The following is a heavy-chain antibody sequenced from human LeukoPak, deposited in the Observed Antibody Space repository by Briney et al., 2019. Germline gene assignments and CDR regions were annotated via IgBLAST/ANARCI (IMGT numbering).Heavy chain of an antibody. CDR1: GGSFSGYY. J-gene: IGHJ4*02. D-gene: IGHD5-12*01. Sequence: PSETLSLTCAVYGGSFSGYYWSWIRQPPGKGLEWIGEINHSGSTNYNPSLKSRVTISVDTSKNQFSLKLSSVTAADTAVYYCARLAYSGYDNYWGQGTLVTVSS. CDR3: ARLAYSGYDNY. CDR2: INHSGST. V-gene: IGHV4-34*01.